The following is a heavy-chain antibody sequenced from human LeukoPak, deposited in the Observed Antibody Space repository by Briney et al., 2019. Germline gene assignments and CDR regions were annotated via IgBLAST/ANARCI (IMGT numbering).Heavy chain of an antibody. CDR2: IYYSGST. CDR1: GGSISSYY. J-gene: IGHJ5*02. V-gene: IGHV4-59*01. Sequence: SETLSLTCTVSGGSISSYYWSWIRQPPGKGLEWIGYIYYSGSTNYNPSLKSRVTISVDTSKNQFSLKLSSVTAADTAVYYCARGVAVAGTRWFDPWGQGTLVTVSS. CDR3: ARGVAVAGTRWFDP. D-gene: IGHD6-19*01.